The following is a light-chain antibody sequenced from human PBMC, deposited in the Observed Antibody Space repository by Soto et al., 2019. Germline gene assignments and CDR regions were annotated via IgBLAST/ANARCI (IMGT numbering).Light chain of an antibody. V-gene: IGKV3D-15*01. CDR3: QQYNNWWT. CDR1: QTVRNN. CDR2: DAS. J-gene: IGKJ1*01. Sequence: ETVMTQSPATLSLSPGERATLSCRASQTVRNNYLAWYQQKPGQAPRLLIYDASSRATGIPDRFRGSGTGTEFTLTISSLQSEDFAVYYCQQYNNWWTFGQGTKVDIK.